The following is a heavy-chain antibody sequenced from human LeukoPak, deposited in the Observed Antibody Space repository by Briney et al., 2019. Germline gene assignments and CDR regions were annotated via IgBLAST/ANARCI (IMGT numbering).Heavy chain of an antibody. CDR3: ATYTHWVAGDV. CDR2: MNQDGSAK. V-gene: IGHV3-7*01. CDR1: GFTFSDSW. J-gene: IGHJ6*02. D-gene: IGHD3-16*01. Sequence: GGSLILSCAASGFTFSDSWMSWVRQAPGKGLEWVANMNQDGSAKDYEDSVKGRFTISRDNARNSLYLQMSSLRAEDTAVYYCATYTHWVAGDVWGQGTTVTVSS.